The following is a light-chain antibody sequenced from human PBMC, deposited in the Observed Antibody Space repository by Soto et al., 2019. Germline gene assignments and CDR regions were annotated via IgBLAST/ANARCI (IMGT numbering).Light chain of an antibody. V-gene: IGLV1-47*01. Sequence: QSVLTQSPSESGTPGQRVTISCSGSSSNIGSNYVYWYQQLPGTAPKLLIYRNNQRPSGVPDRFSGSKSGTSASLDISGLRSEDEADYYCAAWDDSLSGVVFGGGTKLTV. CDR3: AAWDDSLSGVV. CDR2: RNN. J-gene: IGLJ2*01. CDR1: SSNIGSNY.